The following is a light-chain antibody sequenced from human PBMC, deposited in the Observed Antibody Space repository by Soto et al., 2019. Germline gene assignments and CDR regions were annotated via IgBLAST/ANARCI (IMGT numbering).Light chain of an antibody. J-gene: IGLJ1*01. Sequence: QSVLTQPPSVSGSPGQSVTISCTGTSSDVGSYNRVSWYQQSPGTAPKLMIYEVSNRPSGVPDRFSGSKSGNTASLTISGLQAEDEADYYCSSYTSSSTYVFGPGTKLTVL. V-gene: IGLV2-18*02. CDR1: SSDVGSYNR. CDR2: EVS. CDR3: SSYTSSSTYV.